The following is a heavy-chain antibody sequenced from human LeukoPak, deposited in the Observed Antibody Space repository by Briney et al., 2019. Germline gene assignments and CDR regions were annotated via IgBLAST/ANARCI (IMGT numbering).Heavy chain of an antibody. V-gene: IGHV3-74*01. CDR2: VNSAASST. J-gene: IGHJ4*02. CDR3: ANWKSGSATYFDD. D-gene: IGHD3-10*01. Sequence: PGRSLRLSCAASGFTFSSYWMHWVRQAPGKGLVWVSRVNSAASSTSYADPVKGRFTVSRDNFRNTLYLQMNSLRAEDTAVYYCANWKSGSATYFDDWGQGTLVTVSS. CDR1: GFTFSSYW.